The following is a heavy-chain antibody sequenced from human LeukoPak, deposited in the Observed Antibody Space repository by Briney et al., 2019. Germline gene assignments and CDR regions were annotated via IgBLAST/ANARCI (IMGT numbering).Heavy chain of an antibody. CDR2: INGYSGNT. CDR1: GYTFTNYG. CDR3: ARDSGDYYGSGSRFDP. Sequence: ASVKVSCKASGYTFTNYGISWVRQAPGQGLEWMGWINGYSGNTNCAQKLQGRVTMTTDTSTSTAYMELRSLRSDDTAVYFCARDSGDYYGSGSRFDPWGQGTLVTVSS. J-gene: IGHJ5*02. V-gene: IGHV1-18*01. D-gene: IGHD3-10*01.